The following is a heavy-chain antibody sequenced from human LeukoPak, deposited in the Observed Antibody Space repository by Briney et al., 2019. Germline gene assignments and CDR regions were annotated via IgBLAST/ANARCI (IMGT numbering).Heavy chain of an antibody. Sequence: RGESLKISCKGSGYSFTTYWIGWVRQMPGKGLEWMGVIYPGDSDTRYSPSFQGQVTISADTSISTAYLQWSSLKASDTAMYYCARLPGSSSHWHFDLWGRGTLVTVSS. CDR2: IYPGDSDT. CDR3: ARLPGSSSHWHFDL. J-gene: IGHJ2*01. CDR1: GYSFTTYW. V-gene: IGHV5-51*01. D-gene: IGHD6-6*01.